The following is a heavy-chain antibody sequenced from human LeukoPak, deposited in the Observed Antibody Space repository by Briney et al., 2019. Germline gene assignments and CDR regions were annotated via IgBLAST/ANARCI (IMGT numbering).Heavy chain of an antibody. V-gene: IGHV1-46*01. CDR2: INPSGGST. D-gene: IGHD6-25*01. CDR3: ARVYRAAGFGP. J-gene: IGHJ5*02. CDR1: GYTFTSYY. Sequence: ASVRVSCKASGYTFTSYYMHWVRLAPGQGLEWMGIINPSGGSTSYAQKFQGRVTMTRDTSTSTVYMELSSLRSEDTAVYYCARVYRAAGFGPWGQGTLVTVSS.